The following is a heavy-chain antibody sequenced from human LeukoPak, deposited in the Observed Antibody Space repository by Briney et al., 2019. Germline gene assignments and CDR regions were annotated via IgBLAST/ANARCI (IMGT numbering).Heavy chain of an antibody. D-gene: IGHD6-19*01. CDR1: GYSFTSYY. Sequence: GESLKISCKASGYSFTSYYIGWVRQIPGKGLEWMGIIYPGDSDTRYSPSFQGQVTISVDKSIDTAYLQWSSLKASDTAVYYCARSGGWYPTEYLHDWGQGTLVTVSS. CDR2: IYPGDSDT. V-gene: IGHV5-51*01. J-gene: IGHJ1*01. CDR3: ARSGGWYPTEYLHD.